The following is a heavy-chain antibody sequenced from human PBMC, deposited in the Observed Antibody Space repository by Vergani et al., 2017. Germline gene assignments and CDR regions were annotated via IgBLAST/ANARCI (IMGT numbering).Heavy chain of an antibody. D-gene: IGHD3-22*01. Sequence: EVQLVQSGAEVKKPGESLRISCKGSGYSFTSYWISWVRQMPGKGLEWMGRIDPSDSYTNYSPSFQGNVTISADKSISTAYLQWSSLKASDTAMYYCARLPRGRYYYDSSANGAWGQGTLVTVSS. V-gene: IGHV5-10-1*03. CDR1: GYSFTSYW. CDR3: ARLPRGRYYYDSSANGA. J-gene: IGHJ5*02. CDR2: IDPSDSYT.